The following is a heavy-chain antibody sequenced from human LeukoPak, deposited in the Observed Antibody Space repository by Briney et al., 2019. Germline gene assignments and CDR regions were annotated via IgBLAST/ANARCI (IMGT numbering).Heavy chain of an antibody. CDR1: VFTFSRFG. D-gene: IGHD2-15*01. CDR3: ARDRRIVVVVAAEYYYYGMDV. J-gene: IGHJ6*01. Sequence: PGGSLRLSCEASVFTFSRFGMNWVRQAPGKGLEWVSSISSSSSYIYYADSVKGRFTISRDNAKNSLYLQMNSLRAEDTAVYYCARDRRIVVVVAAEYYYYGMDVWGQGTTVTVSS. CDR2: ISSSSSYI. V-gene: IGHV3-21*01.